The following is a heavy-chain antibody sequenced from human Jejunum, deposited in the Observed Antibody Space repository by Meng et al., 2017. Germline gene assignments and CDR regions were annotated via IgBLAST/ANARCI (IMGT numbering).Heavy chain of an antibody. J-gene: IGHJ6*02. CDR3: AGFCGGGGCVVPDQIWYGLDV. Sequence: SVKVSCKAAGVAFSTCAITWGRQAPGQGREWRGGIIPIFGTATSIQKFQGRVTMNADQSTSTVYVELRSLRSEDTAVYYCAGFCGGGGCVVPDQIWYGLDVWGQGTTVTVSS. CDR1: GVAFSTCA. V-gene: IGHV1-69*13. CDR2: IIPIFGTA. D-gene: IGHD2-21*01.